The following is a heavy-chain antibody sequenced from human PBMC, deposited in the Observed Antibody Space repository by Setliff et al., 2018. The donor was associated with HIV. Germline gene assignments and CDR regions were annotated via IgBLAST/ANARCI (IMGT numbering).Heavy chain of an antibody. CDR3: ARDFGGYCSSMSCPGLFDP. Sequence: ASVKVSCKASGGTFSNYGVSGVRQAPGQGLEWMGGIIPISGTANYPQKFQGRVTITTDESTSTAYMELSGLRSEDTAVYYCARDFGGYCSSMSCPGLFDPWGQGTLVTVSS. CDR2: IIPISGTA. J-gene: IGHJ5*02. V-gene: IGHV1-69*05. D-gene: IGHD2-2*01. CDR1: GGTFSNYG.